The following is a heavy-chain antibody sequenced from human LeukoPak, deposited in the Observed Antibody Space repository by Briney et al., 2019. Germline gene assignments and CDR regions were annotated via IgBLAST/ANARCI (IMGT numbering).Heavy chain of an antibody. V-gene: IGHV3-23*01. CDR1: GFTFSSYA. J-gene: IGHJ4*02. D-gene: IGHD3-16*01. Sequence: PGGSLRLSCAASGFTFSSYAMSWVRQAPGKGLEWVSAISGSGDSTYYADSVKGRFTFSRDNSKNTLYLQMNSLRAEDTAVYYCAKDRYGGLYYFDYWGQGTLVTVSS. CDR2: ISGSGDST. CDR3: AKDRYGGLYYFDY.